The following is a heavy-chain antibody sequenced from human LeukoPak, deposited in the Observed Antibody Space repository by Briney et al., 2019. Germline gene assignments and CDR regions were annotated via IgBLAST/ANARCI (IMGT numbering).Heavy chain of an antibody. J-gene: IGHJ4*02. CDR2: ISYDGSNK. CDR1: GFTFSSYG. D-gene: IGHD2-2*01. V-gene: IGHV3-30*18. CDR3: AKDGGSSTSCYY. Sequence: GRSLRLSCAASGFTFSSYGMHWVRQAPGKGLEWVAVISYDGSNKYYADSVKGRFTISGDNSKSTLYLQMNSLRAEDTAVYYCAKDGGSSTSCYYWGQGTLVTVSS.